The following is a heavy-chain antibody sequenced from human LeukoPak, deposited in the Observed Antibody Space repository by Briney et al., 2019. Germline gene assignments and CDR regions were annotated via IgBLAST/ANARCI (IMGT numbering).Heavy chain of an antibody. Sequence: KGLKWIGYIYFSRSTNYNPSLKSRVTISVDTSKNQFSLKLSSVTAADTAVYYCARDRGYDILTGYYMSNHFDYWGQGTLVTVSS. CDR2: IYFSRST. CDR3: ARDRGYDILTGYYMSNHFDY. J-gene: IGHJ4*02. V-gene: IGHV4-59*01. D-gene: IGHD3-9*01.